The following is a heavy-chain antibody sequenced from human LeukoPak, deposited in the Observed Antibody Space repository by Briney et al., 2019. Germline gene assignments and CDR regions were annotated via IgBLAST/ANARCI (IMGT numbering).Heavy chain of an antibody. V-gene: IGHV3-74*01. D-gene: IGHD6-6*01. CDR3: ARGPNSNWSGLDF. CDR1: GFSFSGHW. Sequence: GGSLRLSCTASGFSFSGHWMHWARQLPGKGLVWVSRISPTGSTTSYADSVKGRFTVSRDNAKNTLYLQVNNLRAEGTAVYYCARGPNSNWSGLDFWGRGTLLTVSS. CDR2: ISPTGSTT. J-gene: IGHJ4*02.